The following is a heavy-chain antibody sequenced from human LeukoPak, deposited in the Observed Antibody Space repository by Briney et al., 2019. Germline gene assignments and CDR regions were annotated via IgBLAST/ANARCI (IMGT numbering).Heavy chain of an antibody. CDR2: TYYRSKWDN. V-gene: IGHV6-1*01. Sequence: SQTLSLTCAISGDSVSSTSAAWNWIRQSPSRGLEWLGRTYYRSKWDNDYAVSVKSRISINPDTSNNQFSLHLKSVTPEDTAVYYCAREMVTVSGIYFDSWGQGTLVTVSS. CDR3: AREMVTVSGIYFDS. J-gene: IGHJ4*02. D-gene: IGHD6-19*01. CDR1: GDSVSSTSAA.